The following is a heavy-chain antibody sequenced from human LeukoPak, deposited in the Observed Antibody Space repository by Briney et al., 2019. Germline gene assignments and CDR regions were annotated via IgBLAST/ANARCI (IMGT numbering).Heavy chain of an antibody. Sequence: PSETLSLTCAVSGYSISSGYYWGWIRQPPGKGLEWIGSIYHSGSTYYNPSLKSRVTISVDTSKNQFSLKLSSVTAADTAVYYCARLITGSYWYFDLWGRGTLVTVSS. D-gene: IGHD1-20*01. J-gene: IGHJ2*01. CDR2: IYHSGST. CDR3: ARLITGSYWYFDL. CDR1: GYSISSGYY. V-gene: IGHV4-38-2*01.